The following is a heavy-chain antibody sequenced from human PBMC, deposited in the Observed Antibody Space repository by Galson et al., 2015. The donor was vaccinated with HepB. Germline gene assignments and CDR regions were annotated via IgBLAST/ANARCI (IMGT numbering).Heavy chain of an antibody. D-gene: IGHD6-13*01. CDR1: GYTFTSYA. J-gene: IGHJ4*02. Sequence: SVKVSCKASGYTFTSYAMHWVRQAPGQRLEWMGWINAGNGNTKYSQKFQGRVTITRDTSASTAYMELSSLRSEDTAVHYCARAPRPYSSSWYTAYYFDYWGQGTLVTVSS. CDR2: INAGNGNT. V-gene: IGHV1-3*01. CDR3: ARAPRPYSSSWYTAYYFDY.